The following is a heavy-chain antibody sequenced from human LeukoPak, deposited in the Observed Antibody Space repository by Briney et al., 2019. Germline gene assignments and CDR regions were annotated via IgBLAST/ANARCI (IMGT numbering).Heavy chain of an antibody. D-gene: IGHD3-10*01. V-gene: IGHV1-69*13. Sequence: SVKVSCKASGGTFSSYATSWVRQAPGQGLEWMGGIIPIFGTANYAQKFQGRVTITADESTSTAYMELSSLRSEDTAVYYCARAQSGGSGSYRYWGQGTLVTVSS. CDR1: GGTFSSYA. CDR3: ARAQSGGSGSYRY. CDR2: IIPIFGTA. J-gene: IGHJ4*02.